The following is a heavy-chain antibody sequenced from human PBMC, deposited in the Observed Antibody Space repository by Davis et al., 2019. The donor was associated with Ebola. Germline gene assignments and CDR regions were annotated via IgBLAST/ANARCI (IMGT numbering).Heavy chain of an antibody. CDR2: ITEDGSFI. Sequence: GESLKISCTASGLIFTKYWFHWVRQVPGKGLMWVARITEDGSFITYADSVKGRFTISRDNARNTIYLQMNNLRVEDTAVYYCADPFTDGFDIWGQGALVTVSS. CDR1: GLIFTKYW. V-gene: IGHV3-74*03. D-gene: IGHD2-8*01. J-gene: IGHJ4*02. CDR3: ADPFTDGFDI.